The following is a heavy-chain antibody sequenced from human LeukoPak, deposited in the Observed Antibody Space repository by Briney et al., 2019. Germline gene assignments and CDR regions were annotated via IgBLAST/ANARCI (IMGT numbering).Heavy chain of an antibody. CDR3: TTDRVAGTGDFDY. Sequence: KPGGSLRLSCAASGFTFSNAWMTWVRQAPGKGPEWVGRIKSRTDGGTTDYAAPVKGRFTISKDDSKNTLYLEMNSLKTEDTAVYYCTTDRVAGTGDFDYWGQGTLVTVSS. V-gene: IGHV3-15*01. CDR1: GFTFSNAW. J-gene: IGHJ4*02. CDR2: IKSRTDGGTT. D-gene: IGHD6-19*01.